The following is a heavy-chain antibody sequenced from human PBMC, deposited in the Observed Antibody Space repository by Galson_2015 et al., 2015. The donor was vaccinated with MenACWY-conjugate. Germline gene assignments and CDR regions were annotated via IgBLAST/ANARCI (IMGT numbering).Heavy chain of an antibody. CDR2: ISGSGGST. Sequence: SLRLSCAASGFTFSSYAMSWVRQAPGKGLEWVTAISGSGGSTYYEDSVKGRFTISRDNSKTTLYLQMKSLRAEDTAVYYCAKLVDIFDIWGQGTMVTVSS. J-gene: IGHJ3*02. CDR1: GFTFSSYA. V-gene: IGHV3-23*01. D-gene: IGHD2-15*01. CDR3: AKLVDIFDI.